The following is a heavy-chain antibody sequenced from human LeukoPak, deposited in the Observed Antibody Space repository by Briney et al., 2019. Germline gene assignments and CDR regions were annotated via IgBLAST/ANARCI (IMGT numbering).Heavy chain of an antibody. J-gene: IGHJ5*02. V-gene: IGHV4-61*01. Sequence: TSETLSLTCAVSGYSISSGYYWSWIRQPPGKGLEWIGYIYYSGSTNYNPSLKSRVTISVDTSKNQFSLKLSSVTAADTAVYYCARDYKGTSWFDPWGQGTLVTVSS. CDR2: IYYSGST. CDR1: GYSISSGYY. D-gene: IGHD3-10*01. CDR3: ARDYKGTSWFDP.